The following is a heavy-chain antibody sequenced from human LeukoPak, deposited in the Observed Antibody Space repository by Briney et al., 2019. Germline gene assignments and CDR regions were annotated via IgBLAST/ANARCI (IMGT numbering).Heavy chain of an antibody. D-gene: IGHD6-19*01. CDR2: IGPGGFPI. CDR3: ARSIAVAGLAFDI. CDR1: GFSFSDSY. J-gene: IGHJ3*02. V-gene: IGHV3-11*01. Sequence: GGSLRLSCAASGFSFSDSYMSWIRQAPGKGLDWLAYIGPGGFPIYFADSVKGRFTISRDNSKNTLYLQMNSLRAEDTAVYYCARSIAVAGLAFDIWGQGTMVTVSS.